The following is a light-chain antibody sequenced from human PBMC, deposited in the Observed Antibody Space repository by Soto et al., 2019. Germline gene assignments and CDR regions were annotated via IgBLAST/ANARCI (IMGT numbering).Light chain of an antibody. CDR2: GAS. Sequence: EIVLTQSPATLSLSPGERATLSCRASQSVSSYLAWYQQKPGQAPRLLIYGASNRATGIPARFSGSGSGTDFTLTISSLEPEDFAVYYCQQRSDWPPFTFGPGTKADIK. V-gene: IGKV3-11*01. CDR1: QSVSSY. J-gene: IGKJ3*01. CDR3: QQRSDWPPFT.